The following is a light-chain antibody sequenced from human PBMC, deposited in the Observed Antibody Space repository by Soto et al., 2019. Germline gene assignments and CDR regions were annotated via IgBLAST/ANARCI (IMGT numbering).Light chain of an antibody. Sequence: QSALTQPASVSGSPGQSITISCTGTSSDVGGYNYDSWCQQHPGKAPKLMIYEVSSRPSGISNRFSDSKSGNTASLTISGLQAEDEADYYCSSYTSSNFWVFGAGTKVTVL. CDR2: EVS. CDR1: SSDVGGYNY. J-gene: IGLJ3*02. CDR3: SSYTSSNFWV. V-gene: IGLV2-14*01.